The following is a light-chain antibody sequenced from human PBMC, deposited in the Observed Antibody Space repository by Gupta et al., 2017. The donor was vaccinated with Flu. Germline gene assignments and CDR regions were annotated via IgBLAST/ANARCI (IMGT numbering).Light chain of an antibody. CDR1: QSVSSD. J-gene: IGKJ1*01. CDR3: QQYHNWPPWT. CDR2: GAS. Sequence: EIVMTQSPATLSLSPGERATLSCRASQSVSSDLAWYQQKFGQAPRLLIYGASTRATGVPARFSGSGSGTDFTLTISSLQSEDFALYYCQQYHNWPPWTFGQGTKVEV. V-gene: IGKV3-15*01.